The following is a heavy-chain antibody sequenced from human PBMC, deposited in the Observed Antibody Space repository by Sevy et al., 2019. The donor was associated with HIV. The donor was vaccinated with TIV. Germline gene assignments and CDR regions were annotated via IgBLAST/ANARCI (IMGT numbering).Heavy chain of an antibody. Sequence: GGSLRLSCAASGLTLTTTGMSWVRQAPGKGLEWVAGVTSDGTTYYADSVRDRFTVSRDNSKNTLYLQLNSLRADDTAVFYCAGGDTTMITDLDYWGQGTQVTVSS. CDR1: GLTLTTTG. J-gene: IGHJ4*02. CDR3: AGGDTTMITDLDY. D-gene: IGHD3-16*01. CDR2: VTSDGTT. V-gene: IGHV3-23*01.